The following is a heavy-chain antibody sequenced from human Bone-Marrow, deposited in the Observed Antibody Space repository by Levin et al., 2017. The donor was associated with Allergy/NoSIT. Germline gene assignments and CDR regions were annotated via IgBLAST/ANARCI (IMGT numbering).Heavy chain of an antibody. CDR2: IYYSGST. J-gene: IGHJ4*02. CDR1: GGSISSSSYY. D-gene: IGHD1-26*01. V-gene: IGHV4-39*07. Sequence: SQTLSLTCTVSGGSISSSSYYWGWIRQPPGKGLEWIGSIYYSGSTYYNPSLKSRVTISVDTSKNQFSLKLSSVTAADTAVYYCARDVWWELHFDYWGQGTLVTVSS. CDR3: ARDVWWELHFDY.